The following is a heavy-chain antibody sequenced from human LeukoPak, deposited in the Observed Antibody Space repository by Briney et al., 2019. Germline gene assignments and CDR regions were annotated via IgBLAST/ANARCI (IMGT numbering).Heavy chain of an antibody. V-gene: IGHV1-69*04. J-gene: IGHJ6*02. D-gene: IGHD5-18*01. CDR1: GGTLSSYA. CDR3: ARVDTAMVRGYYYGMDV. Sequence: SVKVSCKASGGTLSSYAISWVRQAPGQGLEWMGRIIPILGIANYAQKFQGRVTITADKSTSTAYMELSSLRSEDTAVYYCARVDTAMVRGYYYGMDVWGQGTTVTVSS. CDR2: IIPILGIA.